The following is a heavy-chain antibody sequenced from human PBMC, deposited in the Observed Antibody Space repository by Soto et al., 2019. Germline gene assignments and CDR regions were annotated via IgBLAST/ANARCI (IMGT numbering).Heavy chain of an antibody. D-gene: IGHD4-17*01. J-gene: IGHJ5*02. CDR1: GGSISSGGYY. V-gene: IGHV4-31*03. CDR3: AREGDDYGDSLGWFDP. Sequence: SETLSLTCTVSGGSISSGGYYWSWIRQHPGKGLEWIGYIYYSGSTYYNPSLKSRVTISVDTSKNQFSLKLSSVTAADTAVYYCAREGDDYGDSLGWFDPWGQGTLVTVSS. CDR2: IYYSGST.